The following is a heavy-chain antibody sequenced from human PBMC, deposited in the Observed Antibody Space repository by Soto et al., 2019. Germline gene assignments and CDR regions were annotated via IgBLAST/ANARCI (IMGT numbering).Heavy chain of an antibody. CDR1: GYTFTSYG. J-gene: IGHJ4*02. CDR3: ARHWDSSGPYYFDY. Sequence: ASVKVSCKASGYTFTSYGISWVRQAPGQGLEWMGWISAYNGNTNYAQKLQGRVTMTTDTSTSTAYMELRSLRSDDTAVYYCARHWDSSGPYYFDYWGQGTLVTVAS. D-gene: IGHD3-22*01. V-gene: IGHV1-18*04. CDR2: ISAYNGNT.